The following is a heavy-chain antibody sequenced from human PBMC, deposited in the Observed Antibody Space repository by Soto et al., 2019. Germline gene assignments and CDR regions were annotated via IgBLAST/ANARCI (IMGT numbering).Heavy chain of an antibody. V-gene: IGHV1-2*02. Sequence: QVQLVQSGAELKKPGDSVKFSCNASGFTFSAYYIYWVRQAPGHGLEWIGWINPNSGCTNNAQKFQGRVTMTRDTSTSTVYMELSALIPDDTAVYYCARSLLDEYSSSWRSAYYGMDVWGQGTTVTVSS. CDR1: GFTFSAYY. J-gene: IGHJ6*02. D-gene: IGHD6-13*01. CDR3: ARSLLDEYSSSWRSAYYGMDV. CDR2: INPNSGCT.